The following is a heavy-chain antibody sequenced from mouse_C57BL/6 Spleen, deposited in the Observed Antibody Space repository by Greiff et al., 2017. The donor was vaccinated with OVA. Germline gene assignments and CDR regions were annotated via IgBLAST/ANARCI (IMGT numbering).Heavy chain of an antibody. CDR2: IYPGDGDT. J-gene: IGHJ2*01. Sequence: VQLQQSGAELVKPGASVKISCKASGYAFSSYWMNWVKQRPGKGLEWIGRIYPGDGDTNYNGKFKGKATLTADKSSSTAYMQLSSLTSEDSAVYFCARDDSSGSFDYWGQGTTLTVSS. CDR3: ARDDSSGSFDY. D-gene: IGHD3-2*02. CDR1: GYAFSSYW. V-gene: IGHV1-80*01.